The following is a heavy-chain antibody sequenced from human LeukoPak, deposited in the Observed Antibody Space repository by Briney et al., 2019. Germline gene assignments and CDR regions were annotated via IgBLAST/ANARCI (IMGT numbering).Heavy chain of an antibody. D-gene: IGHD1-26*01. CDR3: ARGGNYWPQWWFDP. J-gene: IGHJ5*02. Sequence: TSETLSLTCTVSGGSISSYYWSWIRQPPGKGLEWIGEINHSGSTNYNPSLKSRVTMSLDASKNQFSLELNSVTPADTAVYYCARGGNYWPQWWFDPWGRGTLVSVSS. CDR2: INHSGST. CDR1: GGSISSYY. V-gene: IGHV4-34*01.